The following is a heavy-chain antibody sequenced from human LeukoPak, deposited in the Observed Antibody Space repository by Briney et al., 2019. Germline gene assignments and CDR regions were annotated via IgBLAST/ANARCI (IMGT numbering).Heavy chain of an antibody. CDR1: GFIFSNYG. D-gene: IGHD3-10*01. CDR3: ARAHGARDMDY. Sequence: GRSLRLSCAASGFIFSNYGKNWVRQAPGKGLEWVSSISGSGGSTHYADSVKGRFTISRDKTKNTLYLQMNSLRAEDTAVYYCARAHGARDMDYWGQGTLVTVSS. V-gene: IGHV3-23*01. CDR2: ISGSGGST. J-gene: IGHJ4*02.